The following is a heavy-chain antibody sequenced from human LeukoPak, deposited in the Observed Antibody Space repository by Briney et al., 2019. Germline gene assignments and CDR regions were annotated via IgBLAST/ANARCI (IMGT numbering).Heavy chain of an antibody. V-gene: IGHV3-64*01. D-gene: IGHD3-9*01. CDR2: ISSDGDNT. CDR1: GFIFSNYA. CDR3: AKADKYDILTGYKTDY. J-gene: IGHJ4*02. Sequence: GGSLRLSCAASGFIFSNYAMHWVRQAPGKGLEYVSSISSDGDNTYYVNSVRGRFTISRDNSKNTLYLQMNSLRAEDTAVYYCAKADKYDILTGYKTDYWGQGTLVTVSS.